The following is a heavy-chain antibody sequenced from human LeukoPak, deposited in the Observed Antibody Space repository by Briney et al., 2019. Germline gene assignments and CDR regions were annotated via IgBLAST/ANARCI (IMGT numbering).Heavy chain of an antibody. CDR1: EFTFNNFA. J-gene: IGHJ6*02. CDR2: ISGSAVST. Sequence: GGSLRLSCTASEFTFNNFAMSWVRQAPGKGLEWVSGISGSAVSTFYADSVKGRFTISRDNSKNTLYLQMNSLRAEDTAVYYCAKVVGWGYYYGMDVWGQGTTVTVSS. V-gene: IGHV3-23*01. CDR3: AKVVGWGYYYGMDV. D-gene: IGHD1-26*01.